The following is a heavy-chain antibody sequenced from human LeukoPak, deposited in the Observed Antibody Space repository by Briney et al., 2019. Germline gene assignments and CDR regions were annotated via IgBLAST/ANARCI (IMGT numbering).Heavy chain of an antibody. CDR2: INSDGSST. V-gene: IGHV3-74*01. CDR3: AKGPFVLVVTPVAGWFAP. Sequence: GGSLRLSCTASGFTLTNYWVHWVRQVGGKGLVWVSRINSDGSSTSHADFVKGRFTISRDNARNTVYLQMNSLRAEDTAVYYCAKGPFVLVVTPVAGWFAPWGQGTLVIVSS. J-gene: IGHJ5*02. D-gene: IGHD2-8*02. CDR1: GFTLTNYW.